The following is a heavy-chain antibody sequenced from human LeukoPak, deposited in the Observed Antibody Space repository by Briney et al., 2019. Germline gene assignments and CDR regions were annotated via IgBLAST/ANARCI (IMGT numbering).Heavy chain of an antibody. J-gene: IGHJ4*02. V-gene: IGHV1-18*01. CDR1: GYTFTNYG. Sequence: ASVKVSCKASGYTFTNYGISWVRQAPGQGLEWMGWISAYNGNTNYAQKFQGRVTMTTDTSTSTAYMDLRSLRSDDTAGYYCARSGVGYYYDSSGYYPLDYWGQGTLVTVPS. CDR3: ARSGVGYYYDSSGYYPLDY. D-gene: IGHD3-22*01. CDR2: ISAYNGNT.